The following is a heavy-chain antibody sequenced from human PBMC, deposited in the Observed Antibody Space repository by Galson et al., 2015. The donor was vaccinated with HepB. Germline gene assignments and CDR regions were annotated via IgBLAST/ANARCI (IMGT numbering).Heavy chain of an antibody. V-gene: IGHV3-30*19. CDR2: ISYDGSLK. J-gene: IGHJ6*02. D-gene: IGHD5-12*01. Sequence: SLRLSCAASGFTFSSYGMHWVRQVPGQGLEWVAVISYDGSLKYYADSVKGRFTISRDNSKNTVYLQMNSLRGEDTAMYYCARVLLSGYRGYVEEPYYYYEVDVWGQGTTLIVSS. CDR1: GFTFSSYG. CDR3: ARVLLSGYRGYVEEPYYYYEVDV.